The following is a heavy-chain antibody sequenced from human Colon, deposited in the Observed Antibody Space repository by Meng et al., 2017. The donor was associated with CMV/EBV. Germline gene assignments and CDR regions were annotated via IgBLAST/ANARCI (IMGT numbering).Heavy chain of an antibody. V-gene: IGHV2-5*01. Sequence: SGPTLVKPTQTLTLTCTFSGFSLSTTGVGVGWIRQPPGKALEWLALIYWNDDKRYSPFLKNRLTITKDTTNNQVVLTMTNVDPVGQATYFCAHHVGLQFAPGVFDYWGQGALVTVSS. D-gene: IGHD1-26*01. J-gene: IGHJ4*02. CDR3: AHHVGLQFAPGVFDY. CDR2: IYWNDDK. CDR1: GFSLSTTGVG.